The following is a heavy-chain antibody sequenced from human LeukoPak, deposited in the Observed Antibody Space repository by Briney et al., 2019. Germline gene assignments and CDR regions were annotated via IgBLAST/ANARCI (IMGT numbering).Heavy chain of an antibody. D-gene: IGHD1/OR15-1a*01. J-gene: IGHJ4*02. CDR3: ARDSNWNNGGFDY. V-gene: IGHV3-23*01. CDR1: GFAFSNYA. CDR2: SSGNGDST. Sequence: GGSLRLSCGASGFAFSNYAMTWVRQAPGKALEWVSTSSGNGDSTYYGDSVKGRFTISRDNVKNTLHLQMSSLRAEDTAIYYCARDSNWNNGGFDYWGQGTLVTVSA.